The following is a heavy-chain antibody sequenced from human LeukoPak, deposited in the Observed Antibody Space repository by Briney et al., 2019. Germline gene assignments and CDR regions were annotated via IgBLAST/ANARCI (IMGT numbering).Heavy chain of an antibody. CDR1: GGSISSYY. J-gene: IGHJ6*03. D-gene: IGHD6-19*01. V-gene: IGHV4-59*01. Sequence: SETLSLTCTVSGGSISSYYWSWIRQPPGKGLEWIGYIYYSGSTNYNPSLKSRVTISVDTSKNQFSLRLSSVTAADTAVYYCARGGRQWRSLNWNYYYYYMDVWGKGTTV. CDR2: IYYSGST. CDR3: ARGGRQWRSLNWNYYYYYMDV.